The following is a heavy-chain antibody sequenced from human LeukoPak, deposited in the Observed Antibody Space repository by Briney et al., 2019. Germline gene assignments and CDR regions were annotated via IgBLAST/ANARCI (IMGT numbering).Heavy chain of an antibody. V-gene: IGHV4-30-4*08. CDR3: TRVRLDSWWAPCSSTSCYPSYFDY. D-gene: IGHD2-2*01. Sequence: SESLSLTCTVSGSSISSGDYYWGWIRQPPGKGLEWIGYIYYSGSTYYNPSLKSRVTISVDTSKNQFSLKLSSVTAADTAVYYCTRVRLDSWWAPCSSTSCYPSYFDYWGQGNLVTVSS. CDR1: GSSISSGDYY. J-gene: IGHJ4*02. CDR2: IYYSGST.